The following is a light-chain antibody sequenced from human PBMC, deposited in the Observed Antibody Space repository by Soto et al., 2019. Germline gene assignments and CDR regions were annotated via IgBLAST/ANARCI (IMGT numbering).Light chain of an antibody. CDR2: DAS. Sequence: EIVLTQAPGPLSXCRGESATLXXXXSQSVGRNYLAWFQHKPGQAPRLVIYDASNRATGVPDRFSGSGSGTDFTLTVTRLEPEDFAVYYCQQYAESPLTFGGGTKVDNK. CDR1: QSVGRNY. J-gene: IGKJ4*01. CDR3: QQYAESPLT. V-gene: IGKV3-20*01.